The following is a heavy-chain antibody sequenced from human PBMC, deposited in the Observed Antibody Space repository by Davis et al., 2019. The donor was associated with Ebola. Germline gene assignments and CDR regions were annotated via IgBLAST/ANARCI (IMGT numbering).Heavy chain of an antibody. D-gene: IGHD5-24*01. V-gene: IGHV3-23*01. Sequence: GESLKISCAASGFTFSSYAMSWVRQAPGKGLEWVSAISGSGGSTYYADSVKGRFTISRDNSKNTLYLQMNSLRAEDTAVYYCARVFLEEMATIGDWYFDLWGRGTLVTVSS. CDR1: GFTFSSYA. CDR3: ARVFLEEMATIGDWYFDL. CDR2: ISGSGGST. J-gene: IGHJ2*01.